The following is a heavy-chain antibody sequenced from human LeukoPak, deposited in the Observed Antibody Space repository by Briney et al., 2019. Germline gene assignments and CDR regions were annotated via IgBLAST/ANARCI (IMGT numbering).Heavy chain of an antibody. CDR2: ISWNSGSI. J-gene: IGHJ4*02. Sequence: GRSLRRSCAASGFTFDDYAMHWVRQAPGKGLEWVSGISWNSGSIGYADSVKGRFTISRDNAKNSLYLQMNSLRAEDTALYYCAKDIGSSGSVDYWGQGTLVTVSS. CDR1: GFTFDDYA. V-gene: IGHV3-9*01. D-gene: IGHD6-19*01. CDR3: AKDIGSSGSVDY.